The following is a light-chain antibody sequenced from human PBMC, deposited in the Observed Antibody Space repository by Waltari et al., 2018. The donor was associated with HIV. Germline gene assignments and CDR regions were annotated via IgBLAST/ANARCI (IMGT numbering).Light chain of an antibody. CDR2: RNN. CDR3: AAWDDSLSGFYV. J-gene: IGLJ1*01. V-gene: IGLV1-47*01. CDR1: SFHIGSNF. Sequence: QSVLTQPPSASGTPGQRVTIRCSGSSFHIGSNFVYWYQQLPGAAPKLLIYRNNRRPAGVPDRVSGSKSGTSASLAISGLRSEDEADYDGAAWDDSLSGFYVVGTGTKVTVL.